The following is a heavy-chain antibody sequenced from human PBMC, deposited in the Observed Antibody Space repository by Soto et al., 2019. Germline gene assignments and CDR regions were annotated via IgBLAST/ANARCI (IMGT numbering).Heavy chain of an antibody. J-gene: IGHJ4*02. CDR2: ISYDGSNK. V-gene: IGHV3-30-3*01. CDR3: VSPSLLTTVTTTFFDY. Sequence: QVQLVESGGGVVQPGRSLRLSCAASGFTFSSYSMHWVRQTPGKGLEWVAVISYDGSNKYYAESVKGRFTISRDNSKNTLFLQMSSLRAEDTAVYYCVSPSLLTTVTTTFFDYWGQGTLVTVSS. CDR1: GFTFSSYS. D-gene: IGHD4-17*01.